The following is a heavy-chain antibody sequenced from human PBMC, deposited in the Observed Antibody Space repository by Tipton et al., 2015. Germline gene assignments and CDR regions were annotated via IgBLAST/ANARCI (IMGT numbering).Heavy chain of an antibody. D-gene: IGHD3-16*01. CDR2: ISGSGDST. Sequence: SLRLSCAASGFTFRNYAMNWVRQAPGKGLEWVSAISGSGDSTHYADSVKGRFTISRDNSKNTLYLQINSLRAEDTAVYYCANVQEGELDYWGQGTLVIVSS. J-gene: IGHJ4*02. CDR1: GFTFRNYA. V-gene: IGHV3-23*01. CDR3: ANVQEGELDY.